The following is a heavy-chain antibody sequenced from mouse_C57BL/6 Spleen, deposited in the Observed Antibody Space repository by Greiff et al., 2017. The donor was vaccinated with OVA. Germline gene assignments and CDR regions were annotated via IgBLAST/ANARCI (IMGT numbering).Heavy chain of an antibody. J-gene: IGHJ2*01. Sequence: QVQLQQPGAELVRPGSSVKLSCKASGYTFTSYWMDWVKQRPGQGLEWIGNIYPSDSETHYNQKFKDKATLTVDKSSSTAYMQLSSLTSEDSAVYYCARVRGHFDYWGQGTTLTVSS. CDR2: IYPSDSET. D-gene: IGHD1-1*01. V-gene: IGHV1-61*01. CDR3: ARVRGHFDY. CDR1: GYTFTSYW.